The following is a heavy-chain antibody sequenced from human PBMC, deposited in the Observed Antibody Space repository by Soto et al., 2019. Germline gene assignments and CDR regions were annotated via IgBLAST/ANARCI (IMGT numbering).Heavy chain of an antibody. CDR1: GGSTSSDNY. Sequence: ASATLSLTCPVSGGSTSSDNYWSWIRQPPGKGLEWIGHIYYSGNTDYNPSLKSRLAISIDTSKNQFSLKLSSVTAADTAVYFCAREGGESSDGLYYFDSWGQGSLVTVSS. J-gene: IGHJ4*02. CDR2: IYYSGNT. CDR3: AREGGESSDGLYYFDS. V-gene: IGHV4-30-4*01. D-gene: IGHD3-16*01.